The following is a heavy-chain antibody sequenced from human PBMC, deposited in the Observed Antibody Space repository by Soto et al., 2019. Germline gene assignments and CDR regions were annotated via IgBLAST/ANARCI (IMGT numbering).Heavy chain of an antibody. J-gene: IGHJ6*02. D-gene: IGHD2-15*01. Sequence: QITLKESGPTLVKPTQTLTVTCTFSGFSLSTSGVGVAWIRQPPGKALEWLALIYWDGDKRYSPFLKSRLTITKDTSENQVVITLTNMDPVDTATYYCAHKGGRGAGMDVWGQGTTVTVSS. CDR1: GFSLSTSGVG. V-gene: IGHV2-5*02. CDR3: AHKGGRGAGMDV. CDR2: IYWDGDK.